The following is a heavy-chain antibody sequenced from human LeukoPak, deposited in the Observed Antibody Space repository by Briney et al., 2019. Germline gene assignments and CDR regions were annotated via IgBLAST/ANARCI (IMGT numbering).Heavy chain of an antibody. CDR1: GGSIGGSSYH. J-gene: IGHJ4*02. V-gene: IGHV4-39*01. Sequence: NASETLSLTCTVSGGSIGGSSYHWGWIRQPPGKGLEWIGTIYYTGSTYYNPSLKSRVTISVDTSKNQFSLKLTSVTAADTAVYYCARWAMAAADYWGQGTLVTVSS. CDR2: IYYTGST. CDR3: ARWAMAAADY. D-gene: IGHD6-13*01.